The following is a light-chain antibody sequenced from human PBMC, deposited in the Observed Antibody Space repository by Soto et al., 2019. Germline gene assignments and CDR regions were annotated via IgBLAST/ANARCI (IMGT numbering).Light chain of an antibody. CDR2: GAS. CDR1: QTVSSTY. CDR3: QQYGSSKT. Sequence: EIVLTQSPGTLSLSPGERATLSCRASQTVSSTYLAWYQHKPGQAPRLLIYGASSRATDIPDRFSGSGSGTDFTLTISRLEPEDFAVYYCQQYGSSKTFGQGTKV. V-gene: IGKV3-20*01. J-gene: IGKJ1*01.